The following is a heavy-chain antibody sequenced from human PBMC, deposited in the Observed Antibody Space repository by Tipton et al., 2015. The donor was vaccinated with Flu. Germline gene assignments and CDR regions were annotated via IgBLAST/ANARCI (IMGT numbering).Heavy chain of an antibody. Sequence: SLRLSCAASGFAFSSYWMHWVRQAPGKGLEWVANINQNGSVKYYVDSVKGRFTISRDNAKSSLYLQMNILRGEDTAFYYCARALASGEASWGQGTPVTVSS. CDR3: ARALASGEAS. J-gene: IGHJ5*02. D-gene: IGHD2-15*01. CDR1: GFAFSSYW. CDR2: INQNGSVK. V-gene: IGHV3-7*03.